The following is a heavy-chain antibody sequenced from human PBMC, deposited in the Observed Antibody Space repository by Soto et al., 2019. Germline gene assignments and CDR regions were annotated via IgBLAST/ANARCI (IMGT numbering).Heavy chain of an antibody. Sequence: QVQLVQSGAEVKKPGASVKVSCKASGYTFTSYYMHWVRQAPGQGLEWMGIINPSGVSTSYAQKLRGRVTMTRDTSTSTVYMEMTNLRSEDTAVYYCARAARRFGELYWFDPWGQGTLVTVSS. CDR2: INPSGVST. CDR3: ARAARRFGELYWFDP. D-gene: IGHD3-10*01. V-gene: IGHV1-46*04. CDR1: GYTFTSYY. J-gene: IGHJ5*02.